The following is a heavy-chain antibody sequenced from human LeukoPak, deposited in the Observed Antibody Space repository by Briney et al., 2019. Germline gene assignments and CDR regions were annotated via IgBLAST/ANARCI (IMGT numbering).Heavy chain of an antibody. J-gene: IGHJ3*02. CDR2: IYPGDSDT. V-gene: IGHV5-51*01. D-gene: IGHD2-8*01. CDR1: GYSFSSYW. CDR3: ATIMVYAKAPGNDAFDI. Sequence: GESLKISCKGSGYSFSSYWIGWVRPMPGKGLEWMGIIYPGDSDTGYSPSFQGQVTMSVDKSISSAYLQWSSLKASDTAMYYCATIMVYAKAPGNDAFDIWGQGTMVTVSS.